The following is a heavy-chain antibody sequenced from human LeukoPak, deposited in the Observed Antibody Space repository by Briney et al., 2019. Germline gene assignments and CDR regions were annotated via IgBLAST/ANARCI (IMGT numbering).Heavy chain of an antibody. CDR2: IIPICGTA. J-gene: IGHJ6*03. CDR3: ARVPYWAKYYYYYMDV. D-gene: IGHD2-15*01. CDR1: GGTFSSYA. Sequence: ASLNLSCKASGGTFSSYAISWVRQAPGQGLEWIGRIIPICGTANNAQKFQGRVTITTDESKRTAYMELRSLRSEDTAVYYCARVPYWAKYYYYYMDVWGKGTTVTVSS. V-gene: IGHV1-69*05.